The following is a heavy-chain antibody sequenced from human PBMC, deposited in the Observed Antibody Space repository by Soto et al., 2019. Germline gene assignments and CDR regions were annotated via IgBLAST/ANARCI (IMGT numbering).Heavy chain of an antibody. CDR1: GFTFSSYS. J-gene: IGHJ4*02. CDR2: ISSSSSYI. V-gene: IGHV3-21*01. D-gene: IGHD3-22*01. Sequence: EVQLVASGGGLVKPGGSLRLSCAASGFTFSSYSMNWVRQAPGKGLEWVSSISSSSSYIYYADSVKGRFTISRDNAKNSLYLQMNSLRAEDTAVYYCARDPPSGITMRNWGQGTLVTVSS. CDR3: ARDPPSGITMRN.